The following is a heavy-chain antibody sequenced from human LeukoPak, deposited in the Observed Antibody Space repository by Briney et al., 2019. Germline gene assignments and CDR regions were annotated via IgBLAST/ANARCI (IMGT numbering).Heavy chain of an antibody. CDR1: GGSISSGGYY. Sequence: PSETLSLTCTVSGGSISSGGYYWSWIRQPPGKGLEWIGYIYHSGSTYYNPSLKSRVTISVDRSKNQFSLKLSSVTAADTAVYYCARDGYYYDSTAFDIWGQGTMVTVSS. CDR3: ARDGYYYDSTAFDI. CDR2: IYHSGST. V-gene: IGHV4-30-2*01. J-gene: IGHJ3*02. D-gene: IGHD3-22*01.